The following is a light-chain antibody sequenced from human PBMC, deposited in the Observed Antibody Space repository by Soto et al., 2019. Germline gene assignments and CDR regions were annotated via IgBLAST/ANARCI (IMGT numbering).Light chain of an antibody. CDR3: SSYTSSSTLVV. CDR1: SSDVGVYNY. V-gene: IGLV2-14*01. J-gene: IGLJ2*01. Sequence: QSVLTQPASVSGSPGQSISISCTGTSSDVGVYNYVSWYQQHPGKAPKLMIYDVSNRPSGVSNRFSGSKSGNTASLTISGLQAEDEADYYCSSYTSSSTLVVIGGGTKLTVL. CDR2: DVS.